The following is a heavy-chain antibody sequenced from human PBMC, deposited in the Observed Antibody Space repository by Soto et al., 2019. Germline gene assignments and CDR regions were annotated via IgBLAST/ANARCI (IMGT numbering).Heavy chain of an antibody. V-gene: IGHV3-30*03. CDR2: ISYDGSNK. J-gene: IGHJ4*02. CDR3: AREIEENGQVPIPGDY. CDR1: GFTFSSYG. Sequence: GGSLRLSCAASGFTFSSYGMHWVRRAPGKGLEWVAVISYDGSNKYYADSVKGRFTISRDNSKNTVYLQMNNLRAEDTAVYYCAREIEENGQVPIPGDYWGQGSLVTVSS. D-gene: IGHD2-8*01.